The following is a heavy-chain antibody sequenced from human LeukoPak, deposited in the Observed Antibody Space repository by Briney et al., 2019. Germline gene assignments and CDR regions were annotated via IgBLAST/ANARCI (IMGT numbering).Heavy chain of an antibody. D-gene: IGHD6-19*01. V-gene: IGHV4-34*01. J-gene: IGHJ6*02. Sequence: SETLSLTCAVYGGSFSGYYWSWIRQPPGKGLEWIGEINHSGSTNYNPSLKSRVTISVDTSKNQFSLKLSSVTAADTAVYYCARSSSGLGYYYYGMDVWGQGTTVTVSS. CDR1: GGSFSGYY. CDR3: ARSSSGLGYYYYGMDV. CDR2: INHSGST.